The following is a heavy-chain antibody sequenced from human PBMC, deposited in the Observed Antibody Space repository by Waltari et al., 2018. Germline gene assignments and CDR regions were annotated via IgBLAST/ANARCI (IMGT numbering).Heavy chain of an antibody. CDR1: GGSFSCYH. CDR3: ARGRYYDSSGYLAFYYYYGMDV. CDR2: INHSGST. Sequence: QVQLQQWGAGLLKPSETLSLTCASYGGSFSCYHWHWIRHPPGKGLAWIGEINHSGSTNYNPSLKSRVTISVDTSKNQFSLKLSSVTAADTAVYYCARGRYYDSSGYLAFYYYYGMDVWGQGTTVTVSS. J-gene: IGHJ6*02. D-gene: IGHD3-22*01. V-gene: IGHV4-34*01.